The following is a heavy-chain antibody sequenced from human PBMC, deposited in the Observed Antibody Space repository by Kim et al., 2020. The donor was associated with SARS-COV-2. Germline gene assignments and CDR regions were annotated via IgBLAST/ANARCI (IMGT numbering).Heavy chain of an antibody. V-gene: IGHV3-48*03. CDR3: ARGAYYYDSSGYPLDY. D-gene: IGHD3-22*01. Sequence: GGSLRLSCAASGFTFSSYEMNWVRQAPGKGLEWVSYISSSGSTIYYADSVKGRFTISRDNAKNSLYLQMNSLRAEDTAVYYCARGAYYYDSSGYPLDYWGQGTLVTVSS. J-gene: IGHJ4*02. CDR2: ISSSGSTI. CDR1: GFTFSSYE.